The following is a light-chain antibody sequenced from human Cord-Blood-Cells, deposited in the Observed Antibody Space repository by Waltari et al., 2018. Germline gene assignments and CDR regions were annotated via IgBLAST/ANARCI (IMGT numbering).Light chain of an antibody. CDR3: QQYYSTPLT. Sequence: DIVMTEAPDSLAVSLGARGTINCKCSRSVLYSSNKKNYLAWYQQKPGQPPKLLIYWASTRCSGVPDRFSGSVSVPVVTLTIISLQAEDVAVYYCQQYYSTPLTFGGWTKVELK. V-gene: IGKV4-1*01. J-gene: IGKJ4*01. CDR2: WAS. CDR1: RSVLYSSNKKNY.